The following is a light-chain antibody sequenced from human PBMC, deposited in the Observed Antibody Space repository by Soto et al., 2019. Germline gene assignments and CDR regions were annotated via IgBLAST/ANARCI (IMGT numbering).Light chain of an antibody. Sequence: IHLTQSPSSLSASVGHRVTITCRASQGISSYLGWYQQKPGKAPNLLIYDASTLHSGVPSRFSGGGSGTEFTHTISSLQSEDFVVYYCQQYNSWPPITFGQGTRLEIK. J-gene: IGKJ5*01. CDR1: QGISSY. V-gene: IGKV1-9*01. CDR2: DAS. CDR3: QQYNSWPPIT.